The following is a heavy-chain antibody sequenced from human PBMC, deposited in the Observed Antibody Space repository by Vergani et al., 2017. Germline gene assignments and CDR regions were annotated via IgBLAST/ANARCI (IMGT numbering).Heavy chain of an antibody. D-gene: IGHD3-10*01. CDR2: IKQDGSEK. CDR1: GFTFSSYW. J-gene: IGHJ6*02. V-gene: IGHV3-7*03. Sequence: EVQLVESGGGLVQPGGSLRLSCAASGFTFSSYWMSWVRQAPGKGLEWVANIKQDGSEKYYVDSVKGRFTISRDNAKNSLYLQMNSLRAEDTAVYYCARDQPVAFXADYYGSGSYHGDYGMDVGGQGTTVTVSS. CDR3: ARDQPVAFXADYYGSGSYHGDYGMDV.